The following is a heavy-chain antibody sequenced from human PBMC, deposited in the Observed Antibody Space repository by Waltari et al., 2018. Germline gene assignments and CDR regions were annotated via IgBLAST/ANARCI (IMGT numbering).Heavy chain of an antibody. CDR2: ISSSSSTI. CDR3: ARDQDFTLNY. CDR1: GFTFSSYS. V-gene: IGHV3-48*01. J-gene: IGHJ4*02. Sequence: EVQLVESGGGLVQPGGSLRLSCAASGFTFSSYSMNWVRQAPGKGLEWVSYISSSSSTIYYADSVKGRFTISRDNAKNSLYLQMNSLRAEDTAVYYCARDQDFTLNYWGQGTLVIVSS.